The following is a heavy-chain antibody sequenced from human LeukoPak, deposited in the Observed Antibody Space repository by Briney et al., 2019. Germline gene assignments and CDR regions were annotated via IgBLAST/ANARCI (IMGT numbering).Heavy chain of an antibody. J-gene: IGHJ4*02. D-gene: IGHD3-22*01. Sequence: SVKVSCKASGGTFSSYTTSWVRQAPGQGLEWMGRIIPILGIANYAQKFQGRVTITADKSTSTAYMELSSLRSEDTAVYYCARELEYYDSSGPTPRYYFDYWGQGTLVTVSS. CDR3: ARELEYYDSSGPTPRYYFDY. CDR1: GGTFSSYT. V-gene: IGHV1-69*04. CDR2: IIPILGIA.